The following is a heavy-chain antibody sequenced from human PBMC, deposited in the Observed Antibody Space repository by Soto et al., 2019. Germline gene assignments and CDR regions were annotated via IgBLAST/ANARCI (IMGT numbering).Heavy chain of an antibody. J-gene: IGHJ3*02. CDR3: ARDPLYYYDSSGFFPSDAFDI. V-gene: IGHV1-18*01. CDR2: ISAYNGNT. CDR1: GYTSTSYG. D-gene: IGHD3-22*01. Sequence: ASVKVSCKASGYTSTSYGISWVRQAPGQGLEWMGWISAYNGNTNYAQKLQGRVTMTTDTSTSTAYMELRSLRSDDTAVYYCARDPLYYYDSSGFFPSDAFDIWGQGTMVTVSS.